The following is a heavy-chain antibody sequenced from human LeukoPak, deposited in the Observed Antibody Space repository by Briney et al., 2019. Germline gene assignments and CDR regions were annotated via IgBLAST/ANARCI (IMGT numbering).Heavy chain of an antibody. Sequence: GGSLRLSCAASGFTFNTNAMSWVRQAPGKGLEWVSAISGRTGGTYYADSVKGRFTISRGNSKSTLYLQMDSLRAEDTAVYYCAKCGNSGCHLIDYWAREPWSPSPQ. V-gene: IGHV3-23*01. CDR2: ISGRTGGT. J-gene: IGHJ4*02. CDR3: AKCGNSGCHLIDY. D-gene: IGHD5-12*01. CDR1: GFTFNTNA.